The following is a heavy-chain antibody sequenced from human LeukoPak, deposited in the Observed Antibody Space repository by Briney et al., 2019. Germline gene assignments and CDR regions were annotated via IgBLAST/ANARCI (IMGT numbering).Heavy chain of an antibody. CDR2: IYSTGST. CDR3: ARQIASAGTAGFDF. V-gene: IGHV4-4*07. D-gene: IGHD6-13*01. Sequence: SETLSLICTVSGGSISSYYWSWIRQPAGKGLEWIGRIYSTGSTNYNPSLKSRVTMSVDTSKNQFSLRLRSVTAADTAVYYCARQIASAGTAGFDFWGQGALVTVSS. CDR1: GGSISSYY. J-gene: IGHJ4*02.